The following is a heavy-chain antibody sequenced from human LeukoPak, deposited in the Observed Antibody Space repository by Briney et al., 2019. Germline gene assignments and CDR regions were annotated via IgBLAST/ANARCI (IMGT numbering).Heavy chain of an antibody. J-gene: IGHJ4*02. Sequence: GGSLRLSCAASGFTFSSYAMSWVRQAPGKGLEWVAGISAGGGSTYYVDSVKGRFTISRDNSKNMLYLQLNSLRAEDTAVYYCAKGDPPTYYDILTGQDYWGQGTLVTVSS. D-gene: IGHD3-9*01. V-gene: IGHV3-23*01. CDR3: AKGDPPTYYDILTGQDY. CDR2: ISAGGGST. CDR1: GFTFSSYA.